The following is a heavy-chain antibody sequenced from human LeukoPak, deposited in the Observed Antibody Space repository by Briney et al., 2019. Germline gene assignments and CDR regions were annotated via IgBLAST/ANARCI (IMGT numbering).Heavy chain of an antibody. CDR1: GYTVTEIS. D-gene: IGHD3-3*01. CDR3: ADFYTTSGFFY. CDR2: LDGENDQK. V-gene: IGHV1-24*01. Sequence: GASVTVSCKVSGYTVTEISIHWVRQSPGKGLEWMGGLDGENDQKVYAQQFQDRVTMPEDTSTDTTYMELSNLQSEDTAVYFCADFYTTSGFFYWGQGTLVTVSS. J-gene: IGHJ4*02.